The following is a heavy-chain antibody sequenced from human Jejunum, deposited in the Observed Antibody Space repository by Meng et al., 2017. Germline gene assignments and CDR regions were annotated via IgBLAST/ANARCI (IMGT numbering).Heavy chain of an antibody. D-gene: IGHD5-18*01. CDR3: ARGYAYGADYYSALDV. CDR1: GFTFSDYH. V-gene: IGHV3-11*01. CDR2: ISDSGSTI. J-gene: IGHJ6*02. Sequence: GESLKISCAASGFTFSDYHMSWIRQAPGKGLEWISYISDSGSTIYYADSVKGRFTISRDNAKNSLYLQMYSLRAEDTAVYYCARGYAYGADYYSALDVWGQGTTVTSP.